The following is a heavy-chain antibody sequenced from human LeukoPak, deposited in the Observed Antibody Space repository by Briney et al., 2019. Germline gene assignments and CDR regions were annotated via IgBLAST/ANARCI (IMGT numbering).Heavy chain of an antibody. J-gene: IGHJ4*02. CDR3: ARLYRKTYKWNDQPDY. CDR1: SGSIISTNDY. Sequence: PSETLSLTCSVSSGSIISTNDYWGWIRQPPGKALEWIGTIYYSGSTYYNPSLKSRVVISVDTSQNQFSLRLTSLTAADTAVYYCARLYRKTYKWNDQPDYWGQGTLVTVSS. D-gene: IGHD1-20*01. V-gene: IGHV4-39*07. CDR2: IYYSGST.